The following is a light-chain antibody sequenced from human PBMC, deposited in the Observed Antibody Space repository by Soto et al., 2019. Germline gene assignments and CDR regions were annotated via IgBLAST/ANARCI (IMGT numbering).Light chain of an antibody. CDR1: SSNIGGNS. CDR3: GSWDSSLSADA. CDR2: DDN. Sequence: QSVLTQPPSVSAAPGQKVTISCSGSSSNIGGNSVSWYQQLPGTAPKLLIYDDNKRPSGIPDRFSGSKSGTSATLGITGFQTGDEADYYCGSWDSSLSADAFGTGTMVTVL. V-gene: IGLV1-51*01. J-gene: IGLJ1*01.